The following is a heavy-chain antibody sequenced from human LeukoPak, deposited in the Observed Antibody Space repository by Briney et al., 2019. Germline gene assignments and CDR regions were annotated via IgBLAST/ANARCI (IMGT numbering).Heavy chain of an antibody. CDR2: INPDGSHK. V-gene: IGHV3-7*01. CDR3: ARDPLNGALDY. Sequence: PGGSLRLSCAGSGYTLVTSWMAWVRQAPGRGLEWVANINPDGSHKDHVDSVKGRFTISRDNAQKSVYLQMNSLRAEDTAVYYCARDPLNGALDYWGQGVLVTVSS. CDR1: GYTLVTSW. J-gene: IGHJ4*02. D-gene: IGHD2-8*01.